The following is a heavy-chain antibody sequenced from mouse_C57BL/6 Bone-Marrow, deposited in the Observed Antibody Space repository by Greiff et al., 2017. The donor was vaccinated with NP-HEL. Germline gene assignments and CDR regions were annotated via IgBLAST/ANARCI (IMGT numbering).Heavy chain of an antibody. CDR3: ARDYGSNYFDY. J-gene: IGHJ2*01. CDR2: ISYDGSN. Sequence: VQLQESGPGLVKPSQSLSLTCSVTGYSITSGYYWNWIRQFPGNKLEWMGYISYDGSNNYNPSLKNRISITRDTSKNQFFLKLNSVTTEDTATYYCARDYGSNYFDYWDQGTTLTVSS. V-gene: IGHV3-6*01. CDR1: GYSITSGYY. D-gene: IGHD1-1*01.